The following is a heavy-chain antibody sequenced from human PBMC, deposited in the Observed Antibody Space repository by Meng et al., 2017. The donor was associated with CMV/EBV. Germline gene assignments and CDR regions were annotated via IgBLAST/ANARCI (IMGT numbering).Heavy chain of an antibody. CDR1: GFSLSNARMG. D-gene: IGHD3-3*01. J-gene: IGHJ3*02. V-gene: IGHV4-61*01. CDR3: ARGRTIFDAFDI. Sequence: SGPTLVKPTETLTLTCTVSGFSLSNARMGVSWIRQPPGKGLEWIGYSYYSGSTNYNPSLKSRVTISVDTSKNQFSLKLSSVTAADTAVYYCARGRTIFDAFDIWGQGTMVTVSS. CDR2: SYYSGST.